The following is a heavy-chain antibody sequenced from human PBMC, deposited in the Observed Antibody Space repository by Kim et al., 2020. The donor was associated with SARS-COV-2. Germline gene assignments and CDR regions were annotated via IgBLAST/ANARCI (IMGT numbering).Heavy chain of an antibody. D-gene: IGHD5-18*01. CDR1: GGTFSSYA. V-gene: IGHV1-69*13. CDR3: ARAERDTAMRGAFDY. J-gene: IGHJ4*02. Sequence: SVKVSCKASGGTFSSYAISWVRQAPGQGLEWMGGIIPIFGTANYAQKFQGRVTITADESTSTAYMELSSLRSEDTAVYYCARAERDTAMRGAFDYWGQGTLVTVSS. CDR2: IIPIFGTA.